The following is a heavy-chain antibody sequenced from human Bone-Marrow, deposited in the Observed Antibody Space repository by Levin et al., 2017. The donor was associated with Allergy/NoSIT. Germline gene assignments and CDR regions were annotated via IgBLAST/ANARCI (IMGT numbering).Heavy chain of an antibody. CDR3: ARLTGGGERSMQPTMYYFDY. CDR1: GYSFTSYW. Sequence: PGGSLRLSCKGSGYSFTSYWIGWVRQMPGKGLEWMGIIYPGDSDTRYSPSFQGQVTISADKSISTAYLQWSSLKASDTAMYYCARLTGGGERSMQPTMYYFDYWGQGTLVTVSS. D-gene: IGHD2-21*01. CDR2: IYPGDSDT. V-gene: IGHV5-51*01. J-gene: IGHJ4*02.